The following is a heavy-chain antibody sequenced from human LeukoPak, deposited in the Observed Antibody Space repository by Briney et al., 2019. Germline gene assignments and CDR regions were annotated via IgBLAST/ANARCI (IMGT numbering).Heavy chain of an antibody. CDR3: ARGLCSSTSCYSFDY. V-gene: IGHV4-30-4*08. CDR1: GGSISSGDYY. J-gene: IGHJ4*02. Sequence: PSQTLSLTCTVSGGSISSGDYYWSWIRQPPGKGLEWIGYIYYSGSTYYNPSLKSRVTISVDTSKNQFSLKLSSVTAADTAVYYCARGLCSSTSCYSFDYWGQGTLVTVSS. CDR2: IYYSGST. D-gene: IGHD2-2*02.